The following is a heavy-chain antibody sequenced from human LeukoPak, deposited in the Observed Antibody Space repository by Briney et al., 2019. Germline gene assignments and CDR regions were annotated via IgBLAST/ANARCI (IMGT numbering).Heavy chain of an antibody. CDR3: ARELNSGYERDLDY. D-gene: IGHD5-12*01. CDR1: GYTFTGYY. V-gene: IGHV1-2*02. CDR2: INPNSGGT. Sequence: ASVKVSCKASGYTFTGYYIHWGRQAPGQGLEWMGWINPNSGGTNYAQKFQGRVTMTRDTSISTAYMELSRLRSDDTAVYYCARELNSGYERDLDYWGQGTLVTVSS. J-gene: IGHJ4*02.